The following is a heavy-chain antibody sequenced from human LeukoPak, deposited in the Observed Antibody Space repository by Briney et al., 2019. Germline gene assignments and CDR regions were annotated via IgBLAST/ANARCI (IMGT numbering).Heavy chain of an antibody. D-gene: IGHD1-14*01. CDR2: IRYHGSNK. CDR3: AKDTTRVYFFDY. CDR1: GFTFSSYG. J-gene: IGHJ4*02. Sequence: TGVSLRLSCAVSGFTFSSYGMHWVRQAPAKGLEWGAFIRYHGSNKYYADSVKGRFTISRDISKNRLYLELNSLRAEDRAVYYFAKDTTRVYFFDYWGQGTLVTVSS. V-gene: IGHV3-30*02.